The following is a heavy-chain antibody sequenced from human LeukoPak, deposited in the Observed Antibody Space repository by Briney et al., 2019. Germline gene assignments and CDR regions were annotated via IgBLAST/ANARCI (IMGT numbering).Heavy chain of an antibody. CDR1: GFTFSSYA. Sequence: SGGSLRLSCAASGFTFSSYAMHWVRQAPGKGLEYVSAISSNGGSTYYANSVKGRFTISRDNSKNTLYLQMGSLRAEDMAVYYCARGRDAYYYDSSGYQPNDYWGQGTLVTVSS. CDR2: ISSNGGST. D-gene: IGHD3-22*01. V-gene: IGHV3-64*01. J-gene: IGHJ4*02. CDR3: ARGRDAYYYDSSGYQPNDY.